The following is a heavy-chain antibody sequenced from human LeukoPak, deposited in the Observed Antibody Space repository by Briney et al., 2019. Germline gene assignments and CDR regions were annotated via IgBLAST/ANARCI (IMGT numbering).Heavy chain of an antibody. D-gene: IGHD2-2*01. Sequence: SETLSHTCAVYGGSFSGYYWSWIRQPPGKGLEWIGEINHSGSTNYNPSLKSRVTISVDTSKNQFSLKLSSVTAADTAVYYCARGPIVVVPAAISSFDPWGQGTLVTVSS. V-gene: IGHV4-34*01. J-gene: IGHJ5*02. CDR1: GGSFSGYY. CDR3: ARGPIVVVPAAISSFDP. CDR2: INHSGST.